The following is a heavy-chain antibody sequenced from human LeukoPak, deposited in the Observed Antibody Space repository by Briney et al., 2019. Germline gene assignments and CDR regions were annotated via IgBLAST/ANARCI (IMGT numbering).Heavy chain of an antibody. CDR1: GFTFSSYA. J-gene: IGHJ3*02. D-gene: IGHD3-22*01. CDR2: ISFDGGKK. Sequence: PGRSLRLSCAASGFTFSSYAMNWVRQAPGKGVEGVAVISFDGGKKYYAASVKGRFTISRDNSKNTLYLQMNSLRAEDTAVFYCARNYDSQRDAFDIWGQGTMVTVSS. V-gene: IGHV3-30*04. CDR3: ARNYDSQRDAFDI.